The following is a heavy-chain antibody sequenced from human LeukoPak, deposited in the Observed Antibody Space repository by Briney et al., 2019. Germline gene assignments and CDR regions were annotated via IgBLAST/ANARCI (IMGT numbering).Heavy chain of an antibody. CDR2: FDPEDGET. J-gene: IGHJ6*02. Sequence: ASVKVSCKVSRYTLTELSMHWVRQAPGKGLEWMGGFDPEDGETIYAQKFQGRVTMTRNTSISTAYMELSSLRSEDTAVYYCARAVRGSGFLEWSFLDYYYYGMDVWGQGPRSPSP. CDR3: ARAVRGSGFLEWSFLDYYYYGMDV. V-gene: IGHV1-24*01. D-gene: IGHD3-3*01. CDR1: RYTLTELS.